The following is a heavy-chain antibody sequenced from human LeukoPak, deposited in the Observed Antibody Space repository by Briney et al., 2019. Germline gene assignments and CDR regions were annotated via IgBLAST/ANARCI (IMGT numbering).Heavy chain of an antibody. CDR2: INPNSGGT. V-gene: IGHV1-2*06. CDR1: GYTFTGYY. D-gene: IGHD2-21*01. Sequence: GASVKVSCKASGYTFTGYYMHWVRQAPGQGLEWMGRINPNSGGTNYAQKFQGRVTMTRDTSISTAYMELSRLRSDDTAVYYCARGPLMVVIDSNWFDPWGQGTLVTVSS. CDR3: ARGPLMVVIDSNWFDP. J-gene: IGHJ5*02.